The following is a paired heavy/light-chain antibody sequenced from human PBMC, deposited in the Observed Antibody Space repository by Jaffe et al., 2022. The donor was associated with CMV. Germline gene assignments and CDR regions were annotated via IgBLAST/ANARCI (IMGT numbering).Heavy chain of an antibody. J-gene: IGHJ6*02. Sequence: EVQLLESGGGLVQPGGSLRLSCAASGFTFSSYAMSWVRQAPGKGLEWVSAISGSGGSTYYADSVKGRFTISRDNSKNTLYLQMNSLRAEDTAVYYCAKGARVVPAAIELYYYYGMDVWGQGTTVTVSS. D-gene: IGHD2-2*01. V-gene: IGHV3-23*01. CDR3: AKGARVVPAAIELYYYYGMDV. CDR1: GFTFSSYA. CDR2: ISGSGGST.
Light chain of an antibody. J-gene: IGLJ3*02. Sequence: SYELTQPPSVSVSPGQTARITCSGDALPKKYAYWYQQKSGQAPVLVIYEDSKRPSGIPERFSGSSSGTMATLTISGAQVEDEADYYCYSTDSSGNPWFGGGTKLTVL. V-gene: IGLV3-10*01. CDR1: ALPKKY. CDR2: EDS. CDR3: YSTDSSGNPW.